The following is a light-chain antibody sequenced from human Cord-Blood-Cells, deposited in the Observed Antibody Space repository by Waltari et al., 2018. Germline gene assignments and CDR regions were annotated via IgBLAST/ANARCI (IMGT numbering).Light chain of an antibody. Sequence: QSVLTQPPSASGTPGQRVTIACSGSSSNIGSNYVYWYQQLPGTAPKLLIYRNTQRPSGVPDRFSGSKSGTSASPAISGLRSEDEADYYCAAWDDSFNWVFGGGTKLTVL. V-gene: IGLV1-47*01. J-gene: IGLJ3*02. CDR2: RNT. CDR1: SSNIGSNY. CDR3: AAWDDSFNWV.